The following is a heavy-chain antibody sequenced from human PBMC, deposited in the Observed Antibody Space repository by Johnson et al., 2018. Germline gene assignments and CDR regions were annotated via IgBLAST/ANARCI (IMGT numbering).Heavy chain of an antibody. V-gene: IGHV4-59*01. CDR3: AKGGGSDYYDRRFDI. Sequence: QVQLQESGPGLVKPSETLSLTCTVSGGSISSYYWSWIRQPPGKGLEWIGYIYYSGSTNYNPSLKSRGTISGDTSKNQFSLNLTSVTAADTAVYYCAKGGGSDYYDRRFDIWGQGTMVTVSS. CDR1: GGSISSYY. D-gene: IGHD3-22*01. J-gene: IGHJ3*02. CDR2: IYYSGST.